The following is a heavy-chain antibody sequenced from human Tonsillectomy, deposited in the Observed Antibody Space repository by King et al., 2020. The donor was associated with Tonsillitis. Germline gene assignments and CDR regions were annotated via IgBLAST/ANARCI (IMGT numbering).Heavy chain of an antibody. D-gene: IGHD3-3*01. CDR1: GFTFSSYG. CDR2: IWYNGSNK. Sequence: QLVQSGGGVVQPRRSLRLSCVVSGFTFSSYGMHWVRQPPGKGLEWVAVIWYNGSNKYYADSVKGRFTISRDNSKNTLYLQMNSLRAEDTAVYYCARDGVGYYYMDVWGKGTTVTVSS. CDR3: ARDGVGYYYMDV. V-gene: IGHV3-33*08. J-gene: IGHJ6*04.